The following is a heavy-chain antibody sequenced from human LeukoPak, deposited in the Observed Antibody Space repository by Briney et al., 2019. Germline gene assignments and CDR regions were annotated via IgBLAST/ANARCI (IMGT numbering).Heavy chain of an antibody. V-gene: IGHV4-30-4*01. CDR2: IYYSGST. Sequence: SETLSLTCIVSGGSISSGDYYWSWIRQPPGKGLEWIGYIYYSGSTYYNPSLKSRVTISVDTSKNQFSLKLSSVTAADTAVYYCARYYDSSGYYSHYFDYWGQGTLVTVSS. CDR3: ARYYDSSGYYSHYFDY. J-gene: IGHJ4*02. CDR1: GGSISSGDYY. D-gene: IGHD3-22*01.